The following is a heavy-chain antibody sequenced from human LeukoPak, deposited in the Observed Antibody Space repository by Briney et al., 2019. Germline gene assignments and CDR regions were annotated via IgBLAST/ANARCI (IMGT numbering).Heavy chain of an antibody. CDR2: IYPGDSDT. D-gene: IGHD3-22*01. V-gene: IGHV5-51*01. CDR1: GYSFTSYW. Sequence: GESLKIPCKGSGYSFTSYWIGWVRQMPGKGLEWMGIIYPGDSDTRYSPSFQGQVTISADKSISTAYLQWSSLKASDTAMYYCARSTLTYYYDSSGYPLQNYFDYWGQGTLVTVSS. CDR3: ARSTLTYYYDSSGYPLQNYFDY. J-gene: IGHJ4*02.